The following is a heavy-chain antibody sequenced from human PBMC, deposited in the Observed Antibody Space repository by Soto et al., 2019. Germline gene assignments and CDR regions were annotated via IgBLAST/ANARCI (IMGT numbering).Heavy chain of an antibody. CDR2: IIPIFGTA. J-gene: IGHJ4*02. CDR3: ARVGGSYDPSTLDY. Sequence: QVQLVQSGAEVKKAGSSVKVSCKASGGTFSSYAISWVRQAPGQGLEWMGGIIPIFGTANYAQKFQGRVTITADESTSTAYMELSSLRSEDTAVYYCARVGGSYDPSTLDYWGQGTLVTVSS. CDR1: GGTFSSYA. D-gene: IGHD3-22*01. V-gene: IGHV1-69*01.